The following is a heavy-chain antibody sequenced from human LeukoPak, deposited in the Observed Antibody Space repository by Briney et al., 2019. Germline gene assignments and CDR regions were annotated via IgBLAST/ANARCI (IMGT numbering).Heavy chain of an antibody. V-gene: IGHV3-48*01. CDR1: GFTFSHY. D-gene: IGHD2-2*01. J-gene: IGHJ3*02. CDR2: ISPSGSTT. CDR3: AKDRLIVVVPAARGGPDAFDI. Sequence: GGSLRLSCAASGFTFSHYMNWVRQAPGKGLEWVSYISPSGSTTHYADSVKGRFTISRDNSKNTLYLQMNSLRAEDTAVYYCAKDRLIVVVPAARGGPDAFDIWGQGTMVTVSS.